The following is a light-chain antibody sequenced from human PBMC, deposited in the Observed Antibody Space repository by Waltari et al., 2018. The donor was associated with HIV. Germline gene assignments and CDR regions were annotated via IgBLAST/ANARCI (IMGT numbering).Light chain of an antibody. J-gene: IGLJ2*01. CDR1: NVGSKG. CDR2: DDT. Sequence: SYVLTQPPSVSVAPGQTARITCGGNNVGSKGVHWYQQKPGQAPVVVVYDDTDRPVGLPELFSGSNSGTTATLTSSRVEAGDEADYHCQVWDNGTEHVVFGGGTKLTVL. CDR3: QVWDNGTEHVV. V-gene: IGLV3-21*02.